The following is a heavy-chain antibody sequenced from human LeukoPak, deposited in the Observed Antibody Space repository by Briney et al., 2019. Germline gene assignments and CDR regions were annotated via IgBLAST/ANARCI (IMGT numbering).Heavy chain of an antibody. V-gene: IGHV3-30*04. CDR2: ISYDGSNK. Sequence: GRSLRLSCAASGFTFSSYAMHWVRQAPGKGLEWVAVISYDGSNKYYADSVKGRFTTSRDNSKNTLYLQMNSLRAEDTAVYYCARAITMVRGVLDYWGQGTLVTVSS. CDR3: ARAITMVRGVLDY. J-gene: IGHJ4*02. CDR1: GFTFSSYA. D-gene: IGHD3-10*01.